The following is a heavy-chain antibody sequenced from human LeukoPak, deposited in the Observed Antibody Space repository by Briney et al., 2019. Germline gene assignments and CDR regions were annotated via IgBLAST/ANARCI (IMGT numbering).Heavy chain of an antibody. CDR3: AKERFDP. CDR1: GFTFRSYG. V-gene: IGHV3-30*02. J-gene: IGHJ5*02. Sequence: GGSLRLSCAASGFTFRSYGMHWVRQAPGKGLEWVAFIRNDGSNKYYGDSVKGRFTISRDPSKNTVYLQMDSLRPDDTALYYCAKERFDPWGQGTLVIVSS. CDR2: IRNDGSNK.